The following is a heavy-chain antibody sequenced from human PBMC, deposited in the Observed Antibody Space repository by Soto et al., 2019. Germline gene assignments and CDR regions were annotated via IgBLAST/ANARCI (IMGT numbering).Heavy chain of an antibody. D-gene: IGHD2-15*01. V-gene: IGHV1-18*01. CDR3: ARVGGCSGGSCYYFDY. J-gene: IGHJ4*02. Sequence: QVPLVQSGAEVKKPGASVKVSCKASGYTFTSYGISWVRQAPGQGLEWMGWISAYNGNTNYAEKLQGRVTMTTDTSTSTADMELRSLRSDDTAVYYCARVGGCSGGSCYYFDYWGQGTLVTVSS. CDR1: GYTFTSYG. CDR2: ISAYNGNT.